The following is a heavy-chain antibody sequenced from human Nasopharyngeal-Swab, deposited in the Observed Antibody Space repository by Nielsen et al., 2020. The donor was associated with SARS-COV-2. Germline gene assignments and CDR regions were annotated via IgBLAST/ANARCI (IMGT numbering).Heavy chain of an antibody. V-gene: IGHV1-69*01. Sequence: WVRQAPGRGLEWMGGIIPIFGTANYAQKFQGRVTITADESTSTAYMELSSLRSEDTAVYYCARVPHSSGWDFDYWGQGTLVTVSS. D-gene: IGHD6-19*01. CDR2: IIPIFGTA. J-gene: IGHJ4*02. CDR3: ARVPHSSGWDFDY.